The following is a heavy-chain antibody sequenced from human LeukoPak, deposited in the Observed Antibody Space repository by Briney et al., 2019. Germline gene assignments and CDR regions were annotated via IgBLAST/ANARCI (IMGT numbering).Heavy chain of an antibody. CDR2: ISGIGNNI. Sequence: PGGTLRLSCAASAFTFSSYAMSWVRQAPGKGLEWVSSISGIGNNIYYADSVKGRFTISRDNSKNTLYLEMNSLSAEDTAVYYCARDTGGTTVVRRNFQYWGQGTLVTVSS. CDR1: AFTFSSYA. D-gene: IGHD4-23*01. J-gene: IGHJ1*01. CDR3: ARDTGGTTVVRRNFQY. V-gene: IGHV3-23*01.